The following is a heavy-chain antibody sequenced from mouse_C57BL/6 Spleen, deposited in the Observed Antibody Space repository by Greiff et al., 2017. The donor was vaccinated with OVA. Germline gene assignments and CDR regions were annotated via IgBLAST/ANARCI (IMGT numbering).Heavy chain of an antibody. CDR1: GYTFTSYW. Sequence: QVQLQQSGAELAKPGASVKLSCKASGYTFTSYWMHWVKQRPGQGLEWIGYINPSSGYTKYNQKFKDKATLTADKSSSTAYMQLSSLTYEDSAVYYCARGSWDYGRPSSYWGQGTLVTVSA. J-gene: IGHJ3*01. CDR2: INPSSGYT. V-gene: IGHV1-7*01. D-gene: IGHD2-4*01. CDR3: ARGSWDYGRPSSY.